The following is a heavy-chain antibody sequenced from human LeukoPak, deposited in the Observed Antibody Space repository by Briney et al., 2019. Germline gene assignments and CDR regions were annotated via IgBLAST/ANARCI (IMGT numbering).Heavy chain of an antibody. V-gene: IGHV4-59*12. D-gene: IGHD3-16*01. CDR2: IYYSGST. CDR1: GGSISSYY. CDR3: ARVGGGREIDY. Sequence: SETLSLTCTVSGGSISSYYWSWIRQPPGKGLEWIGYIYYSGSTNYNPSLKSRVTMSVDGSKNQFSLKLSSVTAADTAVYYCARVGGGREIDYWGQGTLVTVSS. J-gene: IGHJ4*02.